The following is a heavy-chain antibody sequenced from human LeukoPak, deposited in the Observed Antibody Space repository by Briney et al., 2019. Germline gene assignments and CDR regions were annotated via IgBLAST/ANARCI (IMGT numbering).Heavy chain of an antibody. CDR1: GFTFSSYA. J-gene: IGHJ4*02. D-gene: IGHD6-6*01. CDR3: ARESGGVRYSSSSGALDY. CDR2: ISYDGSNK. V-gene: IGHV3-30-3*01. Sequence: GGSLRLSCAASGFTFSSYAMHWVRQAPGKGLEWVAVISYDGSNKYYADSVKGRFTISRDNSKNTLYLQMNSLRAEDTAVYYCARESGGVRYSSSSGALDYWGQGTLVTVSS.